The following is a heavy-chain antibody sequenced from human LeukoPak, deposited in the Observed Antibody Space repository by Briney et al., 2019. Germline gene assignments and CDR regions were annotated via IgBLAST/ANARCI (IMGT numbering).Heavy chain of an antibody. V-gene: IGHV1-69*13. J-gene: IGHJ4*02. CDR1: GGTFSSYA. CDR3: ARQGVAGDFDY. D-gene: IGHD6-19*01. Sequence: GASVKVSCKASGGTFSSYAISWVQQAPGQGLEWMGGIIPIFGTAYYAQKFQGRVTITADESTSTAYMELSSLRSEDTAVYYCARQGVAGDFDYWGQGTLVTVSS. CDR2: IIPIFGTA.